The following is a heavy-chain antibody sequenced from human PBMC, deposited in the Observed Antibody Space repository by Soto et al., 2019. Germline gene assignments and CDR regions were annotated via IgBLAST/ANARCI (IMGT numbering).Heavy chain of an antibody. J-gene: IGHJ4*02. V-gene: IGHV1-18*01. CDR2: ISTAHSDI. CDR3: ARDLAYVREY. D-gene: IGHD3-10*01. CDR1: GYTFTSYG. Sequence: GASVNVSCKASGYTFTSYGISWVRQAPGQGLEWMGWISTAHSDIGYAQKFQGRVTMTTDTSTSTAFMEMRSLTSDDTAVYYCARDLAYVREYWGQGTQVTVSS.